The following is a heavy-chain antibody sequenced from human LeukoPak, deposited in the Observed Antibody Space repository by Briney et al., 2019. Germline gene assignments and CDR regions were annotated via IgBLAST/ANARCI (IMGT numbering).Heavy chain of an antibody. CDR3: ARDPHSNHAFDI. D-gene: IGHD2-15*01. V-gene: IGHV1-46*01. CDR2: INPSGGST. J-gene: IGHJ3*02. CDR1: GYTFTSYY. Sequence: ASVKVSCKASGYTFTSYYMHWVRQASGQGLEWMGIINPSGGSTSYAQKFQGRVTMTRDTSTSTVYMELSSLRSEDTAVYYCARDPHSNHAFDIWGQGTMVTVSS.